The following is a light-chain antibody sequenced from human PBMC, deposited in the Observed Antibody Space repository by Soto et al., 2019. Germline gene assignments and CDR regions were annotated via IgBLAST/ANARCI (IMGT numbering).Light chain of an antibody. CDR2: AAS. V-gene: IGKV1-9*01. J-gene: IGKJ5*01. CDR3: QQLNSYPGT. CDR1: QGISSY. Sequence: IPLTQSPSSLSASVGDRATITYRASQGISSYLVWYQQKPGKAPKLLIYAASTLQSGVPSRFSGSGSGTDFTLTISSLQPEDFATYYCQQLNSYPGTFGQGTRLEIK.